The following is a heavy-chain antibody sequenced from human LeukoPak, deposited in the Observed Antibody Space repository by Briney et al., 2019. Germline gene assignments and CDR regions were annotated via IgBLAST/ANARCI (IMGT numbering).Heavy chain of an antibody. CDR1: GFLLSKYW. CDR2: ISSSSSYI. CDR3: ASQAAADAFDI. Sequence: GGSLRLSCATSGFLLSKYWMTWVRQAPGKGLEWVSSISSSSSYIYYADSVKGRFTISRDNAKNSLYLQMNSLRAEDTAVYYCASQAAADAFDIWGQGTMVTVSS. J-gene: IGHJ3*02. V-gene: IGHV3-21*01. D-gene: IGHD6-13*01.